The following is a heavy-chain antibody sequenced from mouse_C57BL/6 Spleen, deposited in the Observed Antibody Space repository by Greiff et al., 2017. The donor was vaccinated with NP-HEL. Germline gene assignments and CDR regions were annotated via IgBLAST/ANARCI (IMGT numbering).Heavy chain of an antibody. D-gene: IGHD1-1*01. Sequence: EVKLQESGGGLVKPGGSLKLSCAASGFTFSDYGMHWVRQAPEKGLEWVAYISSGSSTIYYADTVKGRFTISRDNAKNTLFLQMTSLRSEDTAMYYCASLITTVVARAMDYWGQGTSVTVSS. CDR2: ISSGSSTI. V-gene: IGHV5-17*01. CDR1: GFTFSDYG. J-gene: IGHJ4*01. CDR3: ASLITTVVARAMDY.